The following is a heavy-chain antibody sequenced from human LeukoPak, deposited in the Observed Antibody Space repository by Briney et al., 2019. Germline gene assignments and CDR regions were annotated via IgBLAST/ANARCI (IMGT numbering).Heavy chain of an antibody. CDR3: ARGPQYCSSTSCPPSMDV. Sequence: SETLSLTCAVYGGSFGGYYWSWIRQPPGKGLEWIGEINHSGSTNYNPSLKSRVTISVDTSKNQFSLKLSSVTAADTAVYYCARGPQYCSSTSCPPSMDVWGKGTTVTVSS. J-gene: IGHJ6*03. CDR1: GGSFGGYY. D-gene: IGHD2-2*01. CDR2: INHSGST. V-gene: IGHV4-34*01.